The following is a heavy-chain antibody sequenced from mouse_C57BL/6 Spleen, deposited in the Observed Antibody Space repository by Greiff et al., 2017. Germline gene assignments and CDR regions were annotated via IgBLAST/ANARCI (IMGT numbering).Heavy chain of an antibody. V-gene: IGHV1-64*01. CDR1: GYTFTSYW. CDR2: IHPNSGST. J-gene: IGHJ3*01. Sequence: QVQLQQPGAELVKPGASVKLSCKASGYTFTSYWMHWVKQRPGQGLEWIGMIHPNSGSTNYNEKFKSKATLTVDKSSSTAYMQLSSLTSDDSAVYYCARNSNYPWFAYWGQGTLVTVSA. CDR3: ARNSNYPWFAY. D-gene: IGHD2-5*01.